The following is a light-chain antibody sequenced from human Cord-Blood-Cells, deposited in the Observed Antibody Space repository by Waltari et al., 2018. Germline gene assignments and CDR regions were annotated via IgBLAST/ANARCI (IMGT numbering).Light chain of an antibody. V-gene: IGKV3-11*01. J-gene: IGKJ4*01. Sequence: ETVLTQSPATLSLSPGQRPTLHCRSSQSVSSYLAWYQHQPCQAPRLLIYDASNRAPSIPARFSGSGSGTDFTLTISSLEPEDFAVYYCQQRSNWPPGTFGGGTKVEIK. CDR2: DAS. CDR3: QQRSNWPPGT. CDR1: QSVSSY.